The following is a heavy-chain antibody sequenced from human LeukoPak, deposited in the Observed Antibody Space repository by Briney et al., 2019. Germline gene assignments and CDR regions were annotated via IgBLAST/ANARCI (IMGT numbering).Heavy chain of an antibody. CDR3: ANANYGAENFQH. D-gene: IGHD4-17*01. J-gene: IGHJ1*01. CDR2: IIPIRGIA. V-gene: IGHV1-69*04. CDR1: GYTFTSYG. Sequence: ASVKVSCKASGYTFTSYGISWVRQAPGQGLEWMGRIIPIRGIANYAQKFQGRVTITADKSTSTAYMELSSLRSEDTAVYYCANANYGAENFQHWGQGTRVTVSS.